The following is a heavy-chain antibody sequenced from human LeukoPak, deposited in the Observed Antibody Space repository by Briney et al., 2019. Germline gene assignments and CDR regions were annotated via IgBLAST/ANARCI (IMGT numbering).Heavy chain of an antibody. V-gene: IGHV4-39*02. CDR3: AREAYCGGDCYSGSSY. J-gene: IGHJ4*02. D-gene: IGHD2-21*02. CDR1: GGSISSSSYY. Sequence: PSETLSLTCTVSGGSISSSSYYWGWIRQPPGKGLEWIGSIYYSGSTYYNPSLKSRVTISVDTSKNQFSLKLSSVTAADTAVYYCAREAYCGGDCYSGSSYWGQGTLVTVSS. CDR2: IYYSGST.